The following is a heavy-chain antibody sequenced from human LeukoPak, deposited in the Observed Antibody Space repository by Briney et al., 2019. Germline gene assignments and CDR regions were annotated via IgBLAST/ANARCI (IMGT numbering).Heavy chain of an antibody. J-gene: IGHJ5*02. Sequence: GGSLRLSCLSSRFTFNRFAMHWVRRAPGKGLEWVAFIRHDGSSEYYADSVKGRFIISRDRSGNTLYLQMKSLRPEDTAIYYCARDNTRFLERLPALGSWGQGTLVTVSS. CDR3: ARDNTRFLERLPALGS. CDR2: IRHDGSSE. CDR1: RFTFNRFA. D-gene: IGHD3-3*01. V-gene: IGHV3-30*02.